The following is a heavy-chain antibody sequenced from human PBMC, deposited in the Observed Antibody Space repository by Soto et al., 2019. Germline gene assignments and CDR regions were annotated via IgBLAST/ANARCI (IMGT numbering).Heavy chain of an antibody. CDR3: ARALRYCSGGSCYSLGAYFDY. CDR1: GYTFTGYY. J-gene: IGHJ4*02. D-gene: IGHD2-15*01. V-gene: IGHV1-2*04. Sequence: ASVKVSCKASGYTFTGYYMHWVRQAPGQGLEWMGWINPNSGGTNYAQKFQGWVTMTRDTSISTAYMELSRLRSDDTAVYYCARALRYCSGGSCYSLGAYFDYWGQGTLVTSPQ. CDR2: INPNSGGT.